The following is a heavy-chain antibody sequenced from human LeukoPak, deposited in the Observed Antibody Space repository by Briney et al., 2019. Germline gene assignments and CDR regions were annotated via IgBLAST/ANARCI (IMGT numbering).Heavy chain of an antibody. V-gene: IGHV3-7*03. Sequence: GGSLRLSCAASGFTFSSYWMSWVRQAPGKGLEWVANIKQDGSEKYYVDSVKGRFTISRDNAKNSLYLQMNSLRAGDTALYYCAKDILNIGYCTSTSCWGGYFDYWGQGTLVTVSS. CDR1: GFTFSSYW. CDR2: IKQDGSEK. CDR3: AKDILNIGYCTSTSCWGGYFDY. D-gene: IGHD2-2*01. J-gene: IGHJ4*02.